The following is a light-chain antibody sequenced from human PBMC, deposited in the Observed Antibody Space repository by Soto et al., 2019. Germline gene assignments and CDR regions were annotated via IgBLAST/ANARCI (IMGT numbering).Light chain of an antibody. V-gene: IGKV3-20*01. CDR3: QQYGSSPRT. CDR1: QTVRNNY. Sequence: EIVMTQSPATVSVSPGERATLSCRASQTVRNNYLAWYQQKPGQAPRLLIYDASSRATGIPDRFSGGGSGTDFTLTISSLEPEDFAVYYCQQYGSSPRTFGQGTKVDIK. CDR2: DAS. J-gene: IGKJ1*01.